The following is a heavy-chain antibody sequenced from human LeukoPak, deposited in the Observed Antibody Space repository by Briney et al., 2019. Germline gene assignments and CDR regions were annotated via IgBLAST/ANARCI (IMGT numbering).Heavy chain of an antibody. Sequence: GGSLRLSCAASGFTVSSTYMSWVRQAPGQGLEWVSLIYSSGSTFYADSVQGRFTISRDNSKNTLYLQMSSLRAEDTAMYYCARDSSSFPNYFDSWGQGTLVTVSS. CDR3: ARDSSSFPNYFDS. CDR2: IYSSGST. D-gene: IGHD3-3*02. CDR1: GFTVSSTY. V-gene: IGHV3-53*01. J-gene: IGHJ4*02.